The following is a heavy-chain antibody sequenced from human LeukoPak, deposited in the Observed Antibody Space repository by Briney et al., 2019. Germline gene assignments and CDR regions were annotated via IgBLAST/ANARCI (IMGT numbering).Heavy chain of an antibody. CDR3: AKRVFGSSFDP. J-gene: IGHJ5*02. D-gene: IGHD3-16*01. V-gene: IGHV4-38-2*01. Sequence: SETLSLTCSVSGYSISSGFHWGWIRQPPGKGLEWIGTIYHNGTTYDNPSLRSRGTISVDTSKNQFSLKLSSVTAADTAVYYCAKRVFGSSFDPWGQGTLVTVSS. CDR2: IYHNGTT. CDR1: GYSISSGFH.